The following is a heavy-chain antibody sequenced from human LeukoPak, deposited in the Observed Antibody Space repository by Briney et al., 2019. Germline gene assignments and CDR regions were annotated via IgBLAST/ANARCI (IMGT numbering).Heavy chain of an antibody. Sequence: PGGSLRLSCAASGFTFSSYGMHWVRQAPGKGLEWMAFIRYDGSNKYYADSVKGRFTISRDNSKNTLYLQMNSLRAEDTAVYYCAKAPYYGSYYYMDVWGKGTTVTISS. CDR2: IRYDGSNK. CDR1: GFTFSSYG. D-gene: IGHD3-10*01. J-gene: IGHJ6*03. CDR3: AKAPYYGSYYYMDV. V-gene: IGHV3-30*02.